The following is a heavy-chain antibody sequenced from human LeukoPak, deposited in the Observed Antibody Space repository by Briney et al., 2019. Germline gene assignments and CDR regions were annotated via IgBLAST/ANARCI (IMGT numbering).Heavy chain of an antibody. V-gene: IGHV3-9*01. J-gene: IGHJ4*02. CDR3: ARDGTWFGELSGI. D-gene: IGHD3-10*01. CDR1: GFTFDDYA. CDR2: ISWSSATI. Sequence: GGSLRLSCAASGFTFDDYAMHWVRQAPGAGLEWVSGISWSSATIAYADSVKGRFTISRDNAKNLMFLQMNSLRAEDTAMYYCARDGTWFGELSGIWGQGTLVTVSS.